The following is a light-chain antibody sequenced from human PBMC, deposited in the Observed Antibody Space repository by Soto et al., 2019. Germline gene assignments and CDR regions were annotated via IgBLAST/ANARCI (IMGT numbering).Light chain of an antibody. V-gene: IGKV3-20*01. Sequence: EIVMTQSPATLSVSPGDSATLSCRASQSVSNNLAWYHQKPGQAPRLLIYGASNRATGIPDRFSGSGSGTDFTLTISRLEPEDFAVYYCQQYGSSGTFGQGTKVDIK. CDR3: QQYGSSGT. CDR2: GAS. J-gene: IGKJ1*01. CDR1: QSVSNN.